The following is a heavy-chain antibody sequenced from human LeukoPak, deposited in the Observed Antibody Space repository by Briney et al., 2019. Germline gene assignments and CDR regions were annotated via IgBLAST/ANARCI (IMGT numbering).Heavy chain of an antibody. CDR1: GGSISSYY. CDR3: ARRVGYGDFGWFDP. D-gene: IGHD4-17*01. V-gene: IGHV4-59*08. Sequence: SETLSLTCTVSGGSISSYYWGWIRQPPGKGLEWIGSIFYSGSTNYNPSLKSRVTISVDTSKNQFSLKLSSVTAADTAVYYCARRVGYGDFGWFDPWGQGTLVTVSS. J-gene: IGHJ5*02. CDR2: IFYSGST.